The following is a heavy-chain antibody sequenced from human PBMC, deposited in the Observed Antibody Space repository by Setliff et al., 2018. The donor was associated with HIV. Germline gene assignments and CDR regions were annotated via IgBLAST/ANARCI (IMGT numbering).Heavy chain of an antibody. D-gene: IGHD3-22*01. CDR3: VRVEYYYDSSGYYYDY. CDR2: INPSGGST. V-gene: IGHV1-46*01. CDR1: GYTFASYY. Sequence: ASVKVSCKASGYTFASYYMHWVRQAPGQGLEWMGIINPSGGSTSYAQKFQGRVTMTRDTSTSTVYMELSSLRSEDTAVYYCVRVEYYYDSSGYYYDYWDQGTLVTVSS. J-gene: IGHJ4*02.